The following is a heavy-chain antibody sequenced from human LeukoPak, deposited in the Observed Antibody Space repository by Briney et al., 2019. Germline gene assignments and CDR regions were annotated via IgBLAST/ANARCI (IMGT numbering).Heavy chain of an antibody. CDR1: GFTFSSYA. D-gene: IGHD3-10*01. V-gene: IGHV3-23*01. Sequence: HPGGSLRLSCAASGFTFSSYAMSWVRQAPGKGLEWVSAISGSGGSTYYADSVKGRFTISRDNSKNTLYLQMNSLRAEDTAVYYCAKDLITYYYGSGSPRPVDYWGQGTLVPVSS. CDR2: ISGSGGST. J-gene: IGHJ4*02. CDR3: AKDLITYYYGSGSPRPVDY.